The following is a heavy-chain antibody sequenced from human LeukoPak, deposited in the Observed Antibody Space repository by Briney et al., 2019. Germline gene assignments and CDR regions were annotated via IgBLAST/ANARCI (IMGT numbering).Heavy chain of an antibody. D-gene: IGHD6-13*01. CDR2: IYHSGST. Sequence: PSETLSLTCSVSGYSISSGYSWGWIRPPPGKGLEWIGNIYHSGSTYYNPSLKSRVTISVDTSKNQFSLKLSSVTAADTAVYYCARAQYSSSCFGYWGQGTLVTVSS. CDR1: GYSISSGYS. J-gene: IGHJ4*02. CDR3: ARAQYSSSCFGY. V-gene: IGHV4-38-2*02.